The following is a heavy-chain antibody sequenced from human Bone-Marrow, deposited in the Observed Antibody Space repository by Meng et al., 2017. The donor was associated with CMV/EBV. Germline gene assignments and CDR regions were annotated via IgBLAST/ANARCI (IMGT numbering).Heavy chain of an antibody. CDR1: GFTFSSYA. J-gene: IGHJ6*02. V-gene: IGHV3-66*02. Sequence: GESLKISCAASGFTFSSYAMHWVRQAPGKGLEWVSVIYSGGSTYYADSVKGRFTISRDNSKNTLYLQMNSLRAEDTAVYYCARRRTIFGVEYYYGMDVWGQGTTVTVSS. CDR3: ARRRTIFGVEYYYGMDV. CDR2: IYSGGST. D-gene: IGHD3-3*01.